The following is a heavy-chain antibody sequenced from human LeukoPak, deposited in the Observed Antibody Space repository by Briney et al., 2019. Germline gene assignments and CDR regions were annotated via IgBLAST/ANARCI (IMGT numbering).Heavy chain of an antibody. CDR1: GFTFGSYA. Sequence: GRSLRLSCAASGFTFGSYAMHWVRQAPGKGLEWVAVISYDGSNKYYADSVKGRFTISRDNSKNTLYLQMNSLRAEDTAVYYCARVRAGTFDYWGQGTLVTVSS. CDR3: ARVRAGTFDY. CDR2: ISYDGSNK. J-gene: IGHJ4*02. D-gene: IGHD6-13*01. V-gene: IGHV3-30-3*01.